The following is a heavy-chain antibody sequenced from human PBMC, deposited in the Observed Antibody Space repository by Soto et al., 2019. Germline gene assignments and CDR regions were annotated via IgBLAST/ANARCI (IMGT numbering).Heavy chain of an antibody. CDR2: ITGSGGST. Sequence: GGSLRLSCAASGFPFSTYAMIWVRQAPGKGLEWVSVITGSGGSTYYADSVKGRFTISRDTSKNTLFLQMNSLRAEDTAVYYCAKDRYGDYGGIDYWGQGTMVTVSS. CDR1: GFPFSTYA. CDR3: AKDRYGDYGGIDY. V-gene: IGHV3-23*01. J-gene: IGHJ4*02. D-gene: IGHD4-17*01.